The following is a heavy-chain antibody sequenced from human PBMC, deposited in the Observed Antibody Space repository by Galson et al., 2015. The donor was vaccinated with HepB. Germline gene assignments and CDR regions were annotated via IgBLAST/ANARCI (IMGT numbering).Heavy chain of an antibody. J-gene: IGHJ3*01. CDR3: VKWARPGYGYFSEGFDV. D-gene: IGHD2-2*03. Sequence: SLRLSCAASGFTFSNYAMSWVRQAPGKGLEWVSAISDGGDDTYYADSVRGRFTISRDNFKNTLYLQMNSLGAEDTAAYYCVKWARPGYGYFSEGFDVWGQGTMVTVSS. V-gene: IGHV3-23*01. CDR2: ISDGGDDT. CDR1: GFTFSNYA.